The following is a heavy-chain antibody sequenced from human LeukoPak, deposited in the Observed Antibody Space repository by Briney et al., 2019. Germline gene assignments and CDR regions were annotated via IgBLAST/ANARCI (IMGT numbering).Heavy chain of an antibody. J-gene: IGHJ4*02. D-gene: IGHD3-22*01. CDR3: AREGFYDTQVDY. CDR1: GYTFTSYY. CDR2: INLSGGST. Sequence: ASVKVSCKASGYTFTSYYLHWVRQAPGQGLEWMGIINLSGGSTTYAQKFQGRLTMTRDTSTSTVYMELSSLRSEDTAVYYCAREGFYDTQVDYWGQGTLVTVSS. V-gene: IGHV1-46*01.